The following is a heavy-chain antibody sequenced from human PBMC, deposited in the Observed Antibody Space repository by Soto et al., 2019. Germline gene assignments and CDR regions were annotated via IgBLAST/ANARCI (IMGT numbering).Heavy chain of an antibody. CDR3: ARSPLSYDYVRQTWREVGDSSDI. Sequence: PSETLSLTCAIYNSSLGAFHWTWIRQPPGKGLEWIGELIHGGSTNYNPSLKSRVTFSLDTSKNQFSLQLMSVTAADTAVYYCARSPLSYDYVRQTWREVGDSSDIWGRGTLVPVSS. J-gene: IGHJ3*02. V-gene: IGHV4-34*12. CDR2: LIHGGST. CDR1: NSSLGAFH. D-gene: IGHD3-16*01.